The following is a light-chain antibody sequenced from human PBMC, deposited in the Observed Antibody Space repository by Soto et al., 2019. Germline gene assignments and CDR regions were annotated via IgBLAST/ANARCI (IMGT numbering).Light chain of an antibody. CDR1: QSLLHITGETF. CDR3: MQSTQLPPT. Sequence: DFVMTHTPLSLPVAPGQPASISCRSSQSLLHITGETFLFWYLQKPGQSPQLLIYDVSTRVSGVPARFSGSGSGTDFTLEISRVETEDVGIYYCMQSTQLPPTFGQGTRLEIK. J-gene: IGKJ5*01. CDR2: DVS. V-gene: IGKV2D-29*02.